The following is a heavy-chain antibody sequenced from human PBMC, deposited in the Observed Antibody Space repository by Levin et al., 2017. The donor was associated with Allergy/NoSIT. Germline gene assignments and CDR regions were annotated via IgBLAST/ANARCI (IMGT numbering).Heavy chain of an antibody. D-gene: IGHD6-19*01. CDR2: ISSGGVTK. V-gene: IGHV3-48*02. Sequence: ESLKISCVASGFIFTTYSMNWVRQAPGKGLEWISYISSGGVTKQYADSVKGRFTISRDNAKNSLYLQMNSLRDEDTAVYYCARVRDSYGSGWYGDYWGQGTLVTVSS. J-gene: IGHJ4*02. CDR1: GFIFTTYS. CDR3: ARVRDSYGSGWYGDY.